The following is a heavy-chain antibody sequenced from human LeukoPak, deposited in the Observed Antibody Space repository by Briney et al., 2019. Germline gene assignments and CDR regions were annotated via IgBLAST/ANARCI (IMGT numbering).Heavy chain of an antibody. Sequence: PSATLSLTCTFPGGSISSGGYYWSWIRQHPGKGLEWFGYIYYSGSTYYNPSLKSRVTISVDTSKNQSSLKLSCVTAADTGVYYCARSVVAAAGNDYWGQGTLVTVSS. V-gene: IGHV4-31*03. CDR2: IYYSGST. D-gene: IGHD6-13*01. CDR3: ARSVVAAAGNDY. CDR1: GGSISSGGYY. J-gene: IGHJ4*02.